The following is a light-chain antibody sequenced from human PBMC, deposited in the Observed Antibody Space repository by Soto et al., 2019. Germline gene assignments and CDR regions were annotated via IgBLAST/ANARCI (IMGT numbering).Light chain of an antibody. CDR3: QHYNSYSEA. J-gene: IGKJ1*01. CDR1: QSISSW. V-gene: IGKV1-5*01. CDR2: DAS. Sequence: DIQMNQSPSTLSAYVGDRVTITCRASQSISSWLAWYQQKPGKAPKLLIYDASSLESGVPSRFSGSGSGTEFTLTISSLQPDDFATYYCQHYNSYSEAFGQGTKVDI.